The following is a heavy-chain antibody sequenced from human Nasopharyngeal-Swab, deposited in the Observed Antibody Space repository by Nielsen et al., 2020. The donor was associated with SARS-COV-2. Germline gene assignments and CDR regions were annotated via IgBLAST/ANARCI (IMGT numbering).Heavy chain of an antibody. CDR1: GGTFSSYA. CDR3: ATQGRDGYNLAAPYYFDY. J-gene: IGHJ4*02. CDR2: IIPIFGTA. V-gene: IGHV1-69*13. Sequence: SVKVSCKASGGTFSSYAISWVRQAPGQGLEWMGGIIPIFGTANYAQKFQGRVTITADESTSTAYMELSSLRSEDTAVYYCATQGRDGYNLAAPYYFDYWGQETLVTVSS. D-gene: IGHD5-24*01.